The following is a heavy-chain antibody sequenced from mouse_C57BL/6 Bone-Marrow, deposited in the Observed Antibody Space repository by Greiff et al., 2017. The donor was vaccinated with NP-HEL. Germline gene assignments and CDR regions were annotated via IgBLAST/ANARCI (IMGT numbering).Heavy chain of an antibody. V-gene: IGHV1-26*01. D-gene: IGHD4-1*01. J-gene: IGHJ3*01. CDR3: ARSSLAWFAY. Sequence: EVQLQQSGPELVKPGASVKISCKASGYTFTDYYMNWVKQSHGQGLEWIGDINPNNGGTSYNQKFKGKATLTVDKSSSTAYMELRSLTSEDSAVYYCARSSLAWFAYWGQGTLVTVSA. CDR1: GYTFTDYY. CDR2: INPNNGGT.